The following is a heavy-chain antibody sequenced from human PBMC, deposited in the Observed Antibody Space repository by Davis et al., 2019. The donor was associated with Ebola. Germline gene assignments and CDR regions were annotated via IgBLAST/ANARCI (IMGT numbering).Heavy chain of an antibody. CDR1: GFTFSSYS. J-gene: IGHJ5*02. CDR2: ISSSSSYI. V-gene: IGHV3-21*01. CDR3: ARDAGSSNWYDA. Sequence: PGGSLRLSCAASGFTFSSYSMNWVRQAPGKGLEWVSSISSSSSYIYYADSVKGRFTISRDNAKSSLYLQMNSLRDEDTAVYFCARDAGSSNWYDAWGQGTLVTVSS. D-gene: IGHD2-15*01.